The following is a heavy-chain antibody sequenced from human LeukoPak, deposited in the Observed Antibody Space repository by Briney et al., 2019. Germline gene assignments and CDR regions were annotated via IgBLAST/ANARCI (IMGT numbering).Heavy chain of an antibody. V-gene: IGHV3-66*01. CDR3: AREWGYYFDY. CDR1: GFTVSSNY. CDR2: IYSGGST. D-gene: IGHD3-16*01. J-gene: IGHJ4*02. Sequence: PGGSLRLTCAASGFTVSSNYMSWVRQAPGKGLEWVSVIYSGGSTYYADSVKGRFTISRDNSNNTLYLQMNSLRAEDTAVYYCAREWGYYFDYWGQGTLVTVSS.